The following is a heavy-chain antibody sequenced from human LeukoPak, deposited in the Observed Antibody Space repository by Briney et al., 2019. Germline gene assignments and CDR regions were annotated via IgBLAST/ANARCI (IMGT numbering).Heavy chain of an antibody. CDR1: GFTFSSYA. D-gene: IGHD1-26*01. CDR3: AKRGDSGSYHYYYYGMDV. V-gene: IGHV3-23*01. J-gene: IGHJ6*02. Sequence: GGSLRLSCAASGFTFSSYAMSWVRQAPGKGLEWVSAISGSGGSTYYADSVKGRFTISRDNSKNTLYLQMNSLRAEDTAVYYCAKRGDSGSYHYYYYGMDVWGQGTAVTVSS. CDR2: ISGSGGST.